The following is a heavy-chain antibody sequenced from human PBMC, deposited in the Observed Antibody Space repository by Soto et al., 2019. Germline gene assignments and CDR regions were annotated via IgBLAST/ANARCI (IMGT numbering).Heavy chain of an antibody. V-gene: IGHV1-69*02. CDR3: ASLMSSGYYYGMDV. J-gene: IGHJ6*02. CDR1: GGTFSSYT. D-gene: IGHD3-10*01. Sequence: QVQLVQSGAEVKKPGSSVKVSCKASGGTFSSYTISWVRQAPGQVLEWMGRIIPILGIANYAQKFQGRVTITADKSTSTAYMELSSLRSEDTAVYYCASLMSSGYYYGMDVWCQGTTVTVSS. CDR2: IIPILGIA.